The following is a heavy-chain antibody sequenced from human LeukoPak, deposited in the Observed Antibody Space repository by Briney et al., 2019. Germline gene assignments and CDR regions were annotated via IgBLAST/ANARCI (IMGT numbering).Heavy chain of an antibody. Sequence: SETLSLTCTVSGGSISSSSYYWGWIRQPPGKGLEWIGEINHSGSTNYNPSLKSRVTISVDTSKNQFSLKLSSVTAADTAVYYCAGGVTSGSFLGYWGQGTLVTVSS. CDR3: AGGVTSGSFLGY. CDR1: GGSISSSSYY. D-gene: IGHD4-17*01. J-gene: IGHJ4*02. V-gene: IGHV4-39*07. CDR2: INHSGST.